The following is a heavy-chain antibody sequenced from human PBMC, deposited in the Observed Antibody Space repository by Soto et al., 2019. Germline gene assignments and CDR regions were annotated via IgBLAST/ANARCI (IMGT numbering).Heavy chain of an antibody. Sequence: SLRLSCTASGFTFGDYAMSWVRQAPGKGLEWVGFIRSKAYGGTTEYAASVKGRFTISRDDSKSIAYLQMDSLKTEDTAVYYCTRRLGYCSSPSCYTWPYDYWGQGTLVTVSS. D-gene: IGHD2-2*02. CDR3: TRRLGYCSSPSCYTWPYDY. CDR1: GFTFGDYA. V-gene: IGHV3-49*04. CDR2: IRSKAYGGTT. J-gene: IGHJ4*02.